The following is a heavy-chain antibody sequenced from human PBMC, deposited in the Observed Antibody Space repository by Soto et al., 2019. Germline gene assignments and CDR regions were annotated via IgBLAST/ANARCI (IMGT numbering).Heavy chain of an antibody. J-gene: IGHJ4*02. D-gene: IGHD1-26*01. V-gene: IGHV3-30*03. CDR1: GFIFSAFG. CDR2: LSHDGSNK. CDR3: ARDRDGGTYTYFDN. Sequence: GGSLRLSCAASGFIFSAFGIHWVRQARGKGLEWVALLSHDGSNKYYADSVRGRFTISRDNSKNTVYLQMNSLRPDDTAVYYCARDRDGGTYTYFDNWGQGTRVTVSS.